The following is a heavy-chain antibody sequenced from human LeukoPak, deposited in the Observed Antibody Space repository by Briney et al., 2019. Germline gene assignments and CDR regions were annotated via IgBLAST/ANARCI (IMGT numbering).Heavy chain of an antibody. CDR2: IYSGGST. CDR1: GFTVSSNY. D-gene: IGHD6-13*01. J-gene: IGHJ4*02. V-gene: IGHV3-66*01. CDR3: ARVSGGYSSSWYPYYFDY. Sequence: GGSLRLSCAASGFTVSSNYMSWVRQAPGKGLEWVSVIYSGGSTYYADSVKGRFTISRDNSKNTLHLQMNSLRAEDTAVYYCARVSGGYSSSWYPYYFDYWGQGTLVTVSS.